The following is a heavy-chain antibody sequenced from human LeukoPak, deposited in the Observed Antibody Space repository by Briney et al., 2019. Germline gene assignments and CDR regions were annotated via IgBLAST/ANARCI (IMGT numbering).Heavy chain of an antibody. CDR3: ARGSLASSNTKNGSDV. J-gene: IGHJ3*01. Sequence: ASVRVSCKASGYTFTDYYLHWVRQAPGQGLEWMGWINPKSDGTVYAQKFQGSVTMTRDTSISTAYMELSRLTSDDTAVYYCARGSLASSNTKNGSDVWGQGTMVTVSS. D-gene: IGHD6-13*01. CDR2: INPKSDGT. V-gene: IGHV1-2*02. CDR1: GYTFTDYY.